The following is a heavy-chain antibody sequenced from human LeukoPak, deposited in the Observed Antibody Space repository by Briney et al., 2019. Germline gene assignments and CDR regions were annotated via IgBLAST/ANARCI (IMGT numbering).Heavy chain of an antibody. J-gene: IGHJ4*02. CDR1: GFTFSSYG. D-gene: IGHD6-19*01. CDR2: IRYDGSNK. Sequence: GGSLRLSCAASGFTFSSYGMHWVRQAPGKGLEWVAFIRYDGSNKYYADSAKGRFTISRDNSKNTLYLQMNSLRAEDTAVYYCAKTKPQWLVLHRGYYFDYWGQGALVTVSS. CDR3: AKTKPQWLVLHRGYYFDY. V-gene: IGHV3-30*02.